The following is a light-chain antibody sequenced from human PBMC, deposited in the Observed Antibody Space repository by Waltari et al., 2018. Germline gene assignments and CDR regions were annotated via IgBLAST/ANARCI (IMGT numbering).Light chain of an antibody. CDR2: GAS. V-gene: IGKV1-39*01. CDR1: QRISSY. J-gene: IGKJ3*01. CDR3: QQTYNLIS. Sequence: DTQMTQSPSFLSASVGDRVTITCRASQRISSYLNWYQMKPGKAPELLIYGASTVQSGVPSRFSGSGFGTDFTLTISSLQPEDFATYYCQQTYNLISFGPGTKVDLK.